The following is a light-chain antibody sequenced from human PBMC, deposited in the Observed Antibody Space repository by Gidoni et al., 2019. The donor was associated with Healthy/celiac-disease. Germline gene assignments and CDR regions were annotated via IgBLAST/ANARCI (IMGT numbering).Light chain of an antibody. J-gene: IGKJ4*01. Sequence: DIQMNQSPSSLSASVEDRVTITCRASQRLSSYLNWYQQKPGKAPKLLIYAASSLQSGVPSRFSGSGSGTDFTLTISSLKPEDFATYSCQLSYSTLSLTFGGGTKVEIK. CDR2: AAS. CDR1: QRLSSY. V-gene: IGKV1-39*01. CDR3: QLSYSTLSLT.